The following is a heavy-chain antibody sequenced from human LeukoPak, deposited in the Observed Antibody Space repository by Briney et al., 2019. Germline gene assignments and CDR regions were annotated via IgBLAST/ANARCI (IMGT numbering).Heavy chain of an antibody. CDR3: ARGHALLLWSPHAFDI. V-gene: IGHV4-59*01. CDR2: IYYSGST. D-gene: IGHD3-10*01. J-gene: IGHJ3*02. CDR1: GGSISSYY. Sequence: PSETLSLTCTVSGGSISSYYWSWIRQPPGKGLEWIGYIYYSGSTNYNPSLKSRVTISVDTSKNQFSLRLSSVTAADTAVYYCARGHALLLWSPHAFDIWGQGTMVTVSS.